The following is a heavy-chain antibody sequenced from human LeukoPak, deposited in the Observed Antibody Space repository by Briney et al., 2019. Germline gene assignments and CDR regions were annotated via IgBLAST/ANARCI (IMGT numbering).Heavy chain of an antibody. V-gene: IGHV3-53*01. CDR1: GFTFSNYA. J-gene: IGHJ4*02. D-gene: IGHD6-19*01. CDR3: ARATSGWYGGNY. CDR2: FHTGGGT. Sequence: GSLRLSCAASGFTFSNYAMSWVRQAPGKGLEWVSLFHTGGGTYYADSVKGRFTISRDSSKNTLYLQMSSLRVEDTAVYYCARATSGWYGGNYWGQGTLVTVSS.